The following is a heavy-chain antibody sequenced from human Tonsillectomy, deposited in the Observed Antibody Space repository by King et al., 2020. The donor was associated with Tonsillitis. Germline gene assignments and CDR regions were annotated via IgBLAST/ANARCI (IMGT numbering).Heavy chain of an antibody. CDR3: ARLVVDFWSGYGGNNCFDP. Sequence: LQLQESGPGLVKPSETLSLTCTVSGGAISIHYWSWIRQPPGKGLEWIGYITYSGSTNYNPSLKCRVTISVDTSKNQFSLKVRSVTAADTAVYYCARLVVDFWSGYGGNNCFDPWGQGTLVTVSS. CDR2: ITYSGST. V-gene: IGHV4-59*11. CDR1: GGAISIHY. D-gene: IGHD3-3*01. J-gene: IGHJ5*02.